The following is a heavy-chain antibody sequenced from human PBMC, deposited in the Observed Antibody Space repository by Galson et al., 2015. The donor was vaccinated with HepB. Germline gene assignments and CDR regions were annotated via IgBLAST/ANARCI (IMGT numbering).Heavy chain of an antibody. V-gene: IGHV3-23*01. CDR1: GFTFSSYA. Sequence: SLRLSCAASGFTFSSYAMTWVRQAPGKGLEWVSTISSAGGSTYYADSVKGRFTISRDNSKNTLYLQMNSLRAEDTAVYYCAKAGDVEMATISVYYYYGMDVWGQGTTVTVSS. CDR2: ISSAGGST. D-gene: IGHD5-24*01. CDR3: AKAGDVEMATISVYYYYGMDV. J-gene: IGHJ6*02.